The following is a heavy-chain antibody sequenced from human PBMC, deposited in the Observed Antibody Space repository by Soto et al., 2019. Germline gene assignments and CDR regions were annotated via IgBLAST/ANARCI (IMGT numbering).Heavy chain of an antibody. J-gene: IGHJ6*02. Sequence: GGSLRLSCAASGFTFSSYAMSWVRQAPGKGLEWVSAISGSGGSTYYADSVKGRFTIPRDNSKNTLYLQMNSLRAEDTAVYYCAKGVAVAGTYGMDVWGQGTTVTVSS. V-gene: IGHV3-23*01. CDR1: GFTFSSYA. D-gene: IGHD6-19*01. CDR2: ISGSGGST. CDR3: AKGVAVAGTYGMDV.